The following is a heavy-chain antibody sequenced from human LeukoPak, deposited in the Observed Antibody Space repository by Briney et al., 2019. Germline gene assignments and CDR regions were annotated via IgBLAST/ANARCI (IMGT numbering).Heavy chain of an antibody. CDR2: IYYSGST. CDR3: GSLRDGYNYGPDY. V-gene: IGHV4-39*01. Sequence: PSETLSLTCTVSGGSFSSSSHYWGWIRQPPGKGLEWIGSIYYSGSTYSNPSLNSRVTISVDTSRNQFSLKLSSVTAADTAVYYCGSLRDGYNYGPDYWGQGTLVTVSS. D-gene: IGHD5-24*01. CDR1: GGSFSSSSHY. J-gene: IGHJ4*02.